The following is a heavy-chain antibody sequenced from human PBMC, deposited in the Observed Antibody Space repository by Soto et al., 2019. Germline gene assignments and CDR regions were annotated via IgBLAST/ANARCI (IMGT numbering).Heavy chain of an antibody. Sequence: QVQLVQSGAEVKKPGSSVKVSCKASGGTFSSYAISWVRQAPGQGLEWMGGIIPIFGTANYAQKFQGRVTITADETTSTAFVVLSSRSAEDAAVYYGASPGVGAKDYWGQGTLVTVSS. V-gene: IGHV1-69*12. D-gene: IGHD1-26*01. CDR2: IIPIFGTA. J-gene: IGHJ4*02. CDR3: ASPGVGAKDY. CDR1: GGTFSSYA.